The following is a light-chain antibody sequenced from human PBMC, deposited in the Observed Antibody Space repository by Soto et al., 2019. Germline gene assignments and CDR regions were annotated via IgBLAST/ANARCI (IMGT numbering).Light chain of an antibody. CDR2: GAG. Sequence: IVLSQSPDTLSLYTGERATLSCRASQSVRSNFLAWYQQRPGQSPRLLIYGAGSRATGIPERISGSGSETDFTLTIYRLEPEDFAVYYCQQYNHWPRTFGRGTKVDIK. J-gene: IGKJ1*01. CDR1: QSVRSNF. CDR3: QQYNHWPRT. V-gene: IGKV3-20*01.